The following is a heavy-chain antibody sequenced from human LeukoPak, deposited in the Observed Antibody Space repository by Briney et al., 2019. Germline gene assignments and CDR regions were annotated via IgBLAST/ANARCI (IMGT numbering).Heavy chain of an antibody. D-gene: IGHD6-13*01. CDR2: IRSKAYGGTT. CDR1: GFTFGDYA. J-gene: IGHJ4*02. V-gene: IGHV3-49*04. Sequence: PGGSLRLSCTASGFTFGDYAMTWVRQAPGKGLEWVGFIRSKAYGGTTGYAASVEGRFTISRDDSKSIVYLQMNSPKTEDTAVYYCSRDSSWSFDYWGQGTLVTVSS. CDR3: SRDSSWSFDY.